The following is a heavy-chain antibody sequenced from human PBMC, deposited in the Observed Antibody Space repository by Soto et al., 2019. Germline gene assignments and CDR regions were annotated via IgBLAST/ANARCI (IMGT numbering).Heavy chain of an antibody. D-gene: IGHD2-15*01. CDR3: ARARTPGFCSGGSCYALDY. J-gene: IGHJ4*02. CDR1: GFIFSEYA. CDR2: IWYDGRNK. V-gene: IGHV3-33*01. Sequence: QVQLVESGGGAVQPGTSLRLSCEASGFIFSEYAMHWVRQAPGKGLEWVTFIWYDGRNKYYEKSVRGRFTISRDNSKNLLFLQMSGLGVEDTPVYYCARARTPGFCSGGSCYALDYWGRGTLVTVSS.